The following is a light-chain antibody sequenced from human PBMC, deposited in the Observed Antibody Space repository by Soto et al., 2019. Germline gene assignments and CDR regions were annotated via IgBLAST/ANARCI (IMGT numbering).Light chain of an antibody. V-gene: IGKV1-5*01. CDR1: QSISSW. CDR2: DAS. J-gene: IGKJ1*01. CDR3: QQYNSYPWT. Sequence: DIQMTQSPSTLSASVGDRVTITCRASQSISSWLAWDQQKPGKAPKLLIYDASSLESGVPSRFSGSGSGTEFTLTISSRQPDDFATYYCQQYNSYPWTFGQGTKVEIK.